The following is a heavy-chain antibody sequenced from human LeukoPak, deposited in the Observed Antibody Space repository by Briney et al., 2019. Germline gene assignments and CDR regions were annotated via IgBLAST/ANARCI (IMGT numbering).Heavy chain of an antibody. J-gene: IGHJ4*02. Sequence: GGSLRLSCAASGFTFSAYSMNWVRQAPGKGLEWVSAISGSGGSTYYADSVKGRFTISRDNSKNTLYLQMNSLRAEDTAVYYCAKPLAVVRGVIIKGCDYWGQGTLVTVSS. CDR3: AKPLAVVRGVIIKGCDY. CDR1: GFTFSAYS. D-gene: IGHD3-10*01. V-gene: IGHV3-23*01. CDR2: ISGSGGST.